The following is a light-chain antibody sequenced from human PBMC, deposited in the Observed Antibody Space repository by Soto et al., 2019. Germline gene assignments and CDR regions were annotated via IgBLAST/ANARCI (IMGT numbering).Light chain of an antibody. V-gene: IGLV2-23*02. J-gene: IGLJ1*01. CDR2: EVS. Sequence: VLTQPASVSGSPGQSITISCTGTSSDVGSYNLVSWYQQHPGKAPKLMIYEVSKRPSGVSNRFSGSKSGNTASLTISGLQAEDEADYYCCSYAGSSTSLYVFGTGTKVTVL. CDR3: CSYAGSSTSLYV. CDR1: SSDVGSYNL.